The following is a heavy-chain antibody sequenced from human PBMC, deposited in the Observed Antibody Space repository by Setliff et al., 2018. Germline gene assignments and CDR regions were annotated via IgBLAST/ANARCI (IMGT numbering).Heavy chain of an antibody. J-gene: IGHJ4*02. Sequence: GSLRLSCAASGFTFSSYEMNWVRQTPGKGLERLSYISSSGSTIYYADSVKGRFTISRDNAKHSLYLQMNSLRAEDTAVYYCARDSGNSGMIEYWGQGTPVTVSS. CDR1: GFTFSSYE. CDR2: ISSSGSTI. CDR3: ARDSGNSGMIEY. D-gene: IGHD6-25*01. V-gene: IGHV3-48*03.